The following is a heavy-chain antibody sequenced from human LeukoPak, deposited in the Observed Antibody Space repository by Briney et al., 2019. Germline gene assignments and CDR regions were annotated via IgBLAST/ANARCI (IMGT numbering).Heavy chain of an antibody. Sequence: SETLSLTCAVYGGSFSGYYWSWIRQPPGKGLEWIGEINHSGSTNYNPSLKSRVTISVDTSKNQFSLKLNSVTAADTAVYYCARLSGFSTSWDFDYWGQGTLVTVSS. CDR2: INHSGST. V-gene: IGHV4-34*01. CDR1: GGSFSGYY. J-gene: IGHJ4*02. CDR3: ARLSGFSTSWDFDY. D-gene: IGHD6-13*01.